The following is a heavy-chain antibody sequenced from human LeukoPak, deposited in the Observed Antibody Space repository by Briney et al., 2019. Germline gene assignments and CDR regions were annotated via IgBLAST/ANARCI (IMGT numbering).Heavy chain of an antibody. CDR2: INHSGST. CDR3: ARGHAGSVVPAAVNWFDP. D-gene: IGHD2-2*01. J-gene: IGHJ5*02. Sequence: KPSETLSLTCAVYGGSFSGYYWSWIRQPPGKGLEWIGEINHSGSTNYNPSLKSRVTISVDTPKNQFSLKLSSVTAADTAVYYCARGHAGSVVPAAVNWFDPWGQGTLVTVSS. V-gene: IGHV4-34*01. CDR1: GGSFSGYY.